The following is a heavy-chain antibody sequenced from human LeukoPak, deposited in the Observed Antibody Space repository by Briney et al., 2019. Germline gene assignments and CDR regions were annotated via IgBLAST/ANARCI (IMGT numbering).Heavy chain of an antibody. CDR2: ISSDGGVI. V-gene: IGHV3-48*04. CDR3: TRDLMDYDVSTGLHHYYMDV. J-gene: IGHJ6*02. Sequence: GGSLRLSCVASGFTFNNYAMNWVRQAPGKGLEWLSYISSDGGVIYYADSVRGRFTISRDNAKNTLYLQMNTLRVEDTAVYYCTRDLMDYDVSTGLHHYYMDVWGQGTTVTVSS. D-gene: IGHD3-9*01. CDR1: GFTFNNYA.